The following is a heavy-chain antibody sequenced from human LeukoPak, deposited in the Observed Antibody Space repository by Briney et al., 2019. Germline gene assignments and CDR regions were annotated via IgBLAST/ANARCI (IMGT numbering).Heavy chain of an antibody. CDR1: GFTFSDYY. V-gene: IGHV3-11*03. CDR2: ISSTSSYT. CDR3: AKISMGATETSDS. J-gene: IGHJ5*01. D-gene: IGHD1-26*01. Sequence: GGSLRLSFAASGFTFSDYYMSWIRQAPGKGLEWVSYISSTSSYTNYADSLKGRFTISRDNAKNSLYLQMNSLRADDPAVYYCAKISMGATETSDSWGQGALVTVSS.